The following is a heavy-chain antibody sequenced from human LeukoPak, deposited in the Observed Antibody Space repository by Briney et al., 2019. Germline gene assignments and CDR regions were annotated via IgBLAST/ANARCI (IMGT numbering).Heavy chain of an antibody. J-gene: IGHJ6*03. CDR1: RYSFTSYW. CDR3: ARRGGFSIAARRLDYYYYYMDV. CDR2: IYPGDSDT. Sequence: GESLKISCKGSRYSFTSYWIGWVRQMPGKGLEWMGIIYPGDSDTRYSPSFQGQVTISADKSISTAYLQWSSLKASDTAMYYCARRGGFSIAARRLDYYYYYMDVWGKGTTVTVSS. V-gene: IGHV5-51*01. D-gene: IGHD6-6*01.